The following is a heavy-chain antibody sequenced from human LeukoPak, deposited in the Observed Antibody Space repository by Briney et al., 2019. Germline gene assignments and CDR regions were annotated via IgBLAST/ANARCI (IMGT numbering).Heavy chain of an antibody. CDR2: IIPILGIA. J-gene: IGHJ5*02. CDR1: GGTFISYT. CDR3: ARAEEPGWFDP. Sequence: ASVKVSCKASGGTFISYTISWVRQAPGQGLEWMGRIIPILGIANYAQKFQGRVTITADKSTSTAYMELSSLRSEDTAVYYCARAEEPGWFDPWGQGTLVTVSS. V-gene: IGHV1-69*02. D-gene: IGHD1-14*01.